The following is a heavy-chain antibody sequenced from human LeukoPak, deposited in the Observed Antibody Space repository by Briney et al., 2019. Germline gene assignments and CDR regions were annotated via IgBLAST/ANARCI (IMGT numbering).Heavy chain of an antibody. CDR3: VKDRTTVTASWG. Sequence: SVKGRFTISRDNAKSSLYLQMNSLKAEDTALYYCVKDRTTVTASWGWGQGTLITVSS. V-gene: IGHV3-11*05. J-gene: IGHJ4*02. D-gene: IGHD4-17*01.